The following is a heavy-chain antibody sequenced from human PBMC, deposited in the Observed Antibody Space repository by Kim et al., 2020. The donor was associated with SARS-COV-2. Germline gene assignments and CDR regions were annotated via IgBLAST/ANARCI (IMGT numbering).Heavy chain of an antibody. Sequence: DSVKGRFTISRDNSKNTLYLQMNSLRAEDTAVYYCAKGLAERNYYYGMDVWGQGTTVTVSS. V-gene: IGHV3-30*02. D-gene: IGHD1-1*01. J-gene: IGHJ6*02. CDR3: AKGLAERNYYYGMDV.